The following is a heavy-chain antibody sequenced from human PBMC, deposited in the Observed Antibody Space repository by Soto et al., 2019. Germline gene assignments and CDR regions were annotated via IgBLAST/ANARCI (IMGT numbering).Heavy chain of an antibody. V-gene: IGHV1-18*01. CDR3: ARIGVSSGHESPDFVF. CDR1: GYTFNFYG. CDR2: ISGFNGNT. Sequence: EASVKVSCKASGYTFNFYGITWVRQAPGQGLEWMGWISGFNGNTNYAADLQGRVTMTTDTSTSTAYMELRGLRSDDTAVYYCARIGVSSGHESPDFVFWGQGTLVTVSS. D-gene: IGHD3-10*01. J-gene: IGHJ4*02.